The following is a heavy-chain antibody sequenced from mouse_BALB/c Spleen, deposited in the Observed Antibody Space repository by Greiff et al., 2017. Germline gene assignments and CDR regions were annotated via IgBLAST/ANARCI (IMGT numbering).Heavy chain of an antibody. CDR3: ARRSSSHYFDY. D-gene: IGHD1-1*01. J-gene: IGHJ2*01. CDR2: INPGSGGT. V-gene: IGHV1-54*01. Sequence: QVQLQQSGAELVRPGTSVKVSCKASGYAFTNYLIEWVKQRPGQGLEWIGVINPGSGGTNYNEKFKGKATLTADKSSSTAYMQLSSLTSDDSAVYCCARRSSSHYFDYWGQGTTLTVSS. CDR1: GYAFTNYL.